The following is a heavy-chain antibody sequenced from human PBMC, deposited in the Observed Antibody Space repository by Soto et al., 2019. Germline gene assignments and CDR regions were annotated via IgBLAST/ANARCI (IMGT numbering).Heavy chain of an antibody. CDR1: GFTFHSYG. J-gene: IGHJ4*02. CDR2: IMSGGTEK. V-gene: IGHV3-7*03. D-gene: IGHD3-10*01. CDR3: SRDHYGSGAV. Sequence: EGQLVESGGDLVQPGGSLRLSCAASGFTFHSYGMTWVRQAPGKGPEWVASIMSGGTEKYYVDSVKGRFTISRDDAKQSLHLHMSSLRAEDTGIYFCSRDHYGSGAVWGQGTPVTVAS.